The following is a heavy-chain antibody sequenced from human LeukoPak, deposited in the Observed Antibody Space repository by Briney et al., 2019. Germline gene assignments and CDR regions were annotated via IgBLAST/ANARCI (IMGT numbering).Heavy chain of an antibody. CDR2: LSYGGGT. CDR3: ARLKLGTGYDSMYFDY. J-gene: IGHJ4*02. CDR1: GTSPSSNNYF. D-gene: IGHD3/OR15-3a*01. V-gene: IGHV4-39*02. Sequence: SETLSLTCLVSGTSPSSNNYFWGWIRQPPGKGLEWLGSLSYGGGTNYTPPLKSRVPISVDPSKHHFSLNLSSVTATDTAMYSCARLKLGTGYDSMYFDYWGQGTLVTVSS.